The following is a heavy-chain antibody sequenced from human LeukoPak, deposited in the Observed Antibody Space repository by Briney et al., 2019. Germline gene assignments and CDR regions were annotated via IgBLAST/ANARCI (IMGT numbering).Heavy chain of an antibody. CDR2: IRSNSDGGTI. D-gene: IGHD3-22*01. V-gene: IGHV3-15*07. Sequence: GGSLRLSCATSGFTFSNAWMNWVRQAPGKGLEWVGRIRSNSDGGTIDYAAPVKGRFTLSRDDSKTTLYLKMNSLQTEDTAVYYCATDFYDSTWGQGTLVTVSS. CDR3: ATDFYDST. CDR1: GFTFSNAW. J-gene: IGHJ5*02.